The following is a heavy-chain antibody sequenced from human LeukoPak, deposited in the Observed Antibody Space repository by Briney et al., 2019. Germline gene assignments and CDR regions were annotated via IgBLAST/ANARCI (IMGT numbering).Heavy chain of an antibody. Sequence: SVKVSCKASGGTFSSYAISWVRQAPGQGLEWMGRIIPILGIANYAQKFQGRVMITADKSTSTAYMELSSLRSEDTAVYYCARAQIGYCSSTSCRGSMDVWGQGTTVTVSS. CDR2: IIPILGIA. CDR1: GGTFSSYA. D-gene: IGHD2-2*01. CDR3: ARAQIGYCSSTSCRGSMDV. J-gene: IGHJ6*02. V-gene: IGHV1-69*04.